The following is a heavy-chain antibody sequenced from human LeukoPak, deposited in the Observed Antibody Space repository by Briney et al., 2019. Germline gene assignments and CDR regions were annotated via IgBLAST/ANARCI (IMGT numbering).Heavy chain of an antibody. J-gene: IGHJ6*02. Sequence: GSLRLSCAASGFTFSNTWMHWVRQPPGKGLEWIGEINHSGSTNYNPSLKSRVTISVDTSKNQFSLKLSSVTAADTAVYYCASGVLLWFGDYYGMDVWGQGTTVTVSS. V-gene: IGHV4-34*01. D-gene: IGHD3-10*01. CDR1: GFTFSNTW. CDR3: ASGVLLWFGDYYGMDV. CDR2: INHSGST.